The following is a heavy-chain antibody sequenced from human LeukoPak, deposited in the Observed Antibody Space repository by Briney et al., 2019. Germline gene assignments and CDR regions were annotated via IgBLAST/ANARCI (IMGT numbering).Heavy chain of an antibody. CDR3: ARGRLTIFGVDDNWFDP. CDR1: GYTFTNYV. V-gene: IGHV1-18*01. D-gene: IGHD3-3*01. CDR2: ISAYNGNT. J-gene: IGHJ5*02. Sequence: ASVKVSCKASGYTFTNYVISWVRQAPGQGLEWMGWISAYNGNTNYAQKLQGRVTMTTDTSTSTAYMELRSLISDDTAVYYCARGRLTIFGVDDNWFDPWGQGTLVTVSS.